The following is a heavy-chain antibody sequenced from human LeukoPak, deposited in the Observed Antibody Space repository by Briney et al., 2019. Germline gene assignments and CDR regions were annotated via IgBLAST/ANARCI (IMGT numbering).Heavy chain of an antibody. CDR1: GYSFTSYW. J-gene: IGHJ5*02. Sequence: GESLKISCKGSGYSFTSYWIGWVRQMPGEGLEWMGIIYPGDSDTRYSPSFQGQATISADKSISTAYLQWSSLKASDTAMYYCARGLASIAARPFWFDPWGQGTPVTVSS. V-gene: IGHV5-51*01. D-gene: IGHD6-6*01. CDR2: IYPGDSDT. CDR3: ARGLASIAARPFWFDP.